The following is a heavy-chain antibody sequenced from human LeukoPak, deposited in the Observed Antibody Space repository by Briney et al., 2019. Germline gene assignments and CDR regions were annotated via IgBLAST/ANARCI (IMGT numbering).Heavy chain of an antibody. D-gene: IGHD3-22*01. CDR2: ISGSGGST. CDR1: GFTFNSHS. V-gene: IGHV3-23*01. J-gene: IGHJ4*02. Sequence: QPGGSLRLSCAASGFTFNSHSMSWVRQAPGKGLEWASAISGSGGSTSYADSVRGRFTISRDNPKNTLYLQMNRLRAEDTAVYYCAKDRDSSGYYDYWGQGTLVTVSS. CDR3: AKDRDSSGYYDY.